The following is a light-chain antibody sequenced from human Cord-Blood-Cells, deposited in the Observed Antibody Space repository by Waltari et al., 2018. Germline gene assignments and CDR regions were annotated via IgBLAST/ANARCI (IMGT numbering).Light chain of an antibody. CDR1: SSHVGGYNY. CDR2: DVS. CDR3: SSYTSSSTWV. J-gene: IGLJ3*02. Sequence: QSALTQPRSVSGSPGQSVPISCTGTSSHVGGYNYVSWYQQHPGKAPKLMIYDVSKRPSGVSNRFSGSKSGNTASLTISGLQAEDEADYYCSSYTSSSTWVFGGGTKLTVL. V-gene: IGLV2-11*01.